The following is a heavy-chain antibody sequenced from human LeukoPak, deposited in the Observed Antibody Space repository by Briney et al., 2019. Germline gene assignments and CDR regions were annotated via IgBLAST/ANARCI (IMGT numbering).Heavy chain of an antibody. CDR1: GYTFTDYY. J-gene: IGHJ4*02. Sequence: ASVKASCKASGYTFTDYYMHWMRQAPGQGLEWMGWINPNSGGTNYAQKFQGRVTMTRDSSISTAYMELSRLRSDDTAVYYCARLSGSYVSHFDYWGQGTLVTVSS. D-gene: IGHD1-26*01. CDR3: ARLSGSYVSHFDY. CDR2: INPNSGGT. V-gene: IGHV1-2*02.